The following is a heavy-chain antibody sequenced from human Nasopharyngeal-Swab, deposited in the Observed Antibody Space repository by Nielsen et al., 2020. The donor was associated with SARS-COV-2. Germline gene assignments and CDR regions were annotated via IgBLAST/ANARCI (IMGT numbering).Heavy chain of an antibody. CDR2: IYHSGST. CDR3: ARVPITVIIGDAFDI. V-gene: IGHV4-38-2*02. D-gene: IGHD3-22*01. J-gene: IGHJ3*02. Sequence: SETLSLTCNVSGYSFSSGYYWGWIRQPPGQGLEWIGSIYHSGSTYYNPPLKSRVTISVDTSKNQFSLKLSSVTAADTAVYYCARVPITVIIGDAFDIWGQGTMVTVSS. CDR1: GYSFSSGYY.